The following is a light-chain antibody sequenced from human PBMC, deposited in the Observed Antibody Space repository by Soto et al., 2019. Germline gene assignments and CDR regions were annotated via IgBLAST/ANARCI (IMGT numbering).Light chain of an antibody. CDR2: DVS. Sequence: QSVLTQPASWSGSPGQSSTISCPGTSSDVGGYKYVSWYQQHPGKAPKLMIYDVSKRPSGVSNRFSGSKSGNTASLTISGLQAEDEADYYCSSYTSSSTLFGTGTKVTVL. V-gene: IGLV2-14*01. J-gene: IGLJ1*01. CDR1: SSDVGGYKY. CDR3: SSYTSSSTL.